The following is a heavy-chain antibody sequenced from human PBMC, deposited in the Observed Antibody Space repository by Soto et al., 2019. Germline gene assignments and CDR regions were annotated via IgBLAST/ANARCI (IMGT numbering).Heavy chain of an antibody. Sequence: QLQLQESGSGLVKPSQTLSLTCAVSGGSISSGGYYWSWIRQPPGKGLEWIGYMYHSGSTYYNPSLKSRVTISVDRSKNQFSLKLSSVTAADTAVYYCARGDYVYYYYGMDVWGQGTTVTVSS. V-gene: IGHV4-30-2*01. CDR2: MYHSGST. D-gene: IGHD4-17*01. J-gene: IGHJ6*02. CDR1: GGSISSGGYY. CDR3: ARGDYVYYYYGMDV.